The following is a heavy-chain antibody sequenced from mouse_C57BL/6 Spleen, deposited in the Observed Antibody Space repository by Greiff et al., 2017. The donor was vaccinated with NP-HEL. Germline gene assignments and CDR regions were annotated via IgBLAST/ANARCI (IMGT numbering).Heavy chain of an antibody. V-gene: IGHV3-6*01. J-gene: IGHJ3*01. CDR3: ARSYDGLGFAY. CDR1: GYSITSGYY. Sequence: EVKLQESGPGLVKPSQSLSLTCSVTGYSITSGYYWNWIRQFPGNKLEWMGYISYDGSNNYNPSLKNRISITRDTSKNQFFLKLNSVTTEDTATYYCARSYDGLGFAYWGQGTLVTVSA. CDR2: ISYDGSN. D-gene: IGHD2-3*01.